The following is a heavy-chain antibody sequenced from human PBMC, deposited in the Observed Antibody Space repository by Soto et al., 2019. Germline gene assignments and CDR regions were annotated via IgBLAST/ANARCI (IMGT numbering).Heavy chain of an antibody. Sequence: EVQLVESGGGLIQPGGSLRLSCAASGFIVSSNYMTWVRQAPGKGLEWVSVIYSGGSTYYADSVKGRFTISRDNSKNTVYLQMSSLRVGDTAVYYCTSGIVPISYWGQGTLVTVSS. CDR1: GFIVSSNY. V-gene: IGHV3-53*01. CDR2: IYSGGST. J-gene: IGHJ4*02. CDR3: TSGIVPISY. D-gene: IGHD2-21*01.